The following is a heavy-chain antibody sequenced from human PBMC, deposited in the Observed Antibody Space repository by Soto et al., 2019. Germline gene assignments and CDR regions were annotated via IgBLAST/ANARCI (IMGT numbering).Heavy chain of an antibody. J-gene: IGHJ6*02. CDR2: ISWNSGSI. CDR1: GFTFDDYA. CDR3: AGGSDSSSWYTQKYYYYYGMDV. D-gene: IGHD6-13*01. V-gene: IGHV3-9*01. Sequence: GGSLRLSCAASGFTFDDYAMHRVRQAPGKGLEWVSGISWNSGSIGYADSVKGRFTISRDNAKNSLYLQMNSLRAEDTALYYCAGGSDSSSWYTQKYYYYYGMDVWGQGTTVTVS.